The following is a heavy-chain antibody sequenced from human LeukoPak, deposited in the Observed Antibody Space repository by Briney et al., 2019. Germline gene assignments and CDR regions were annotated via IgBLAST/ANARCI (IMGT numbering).Heavy chain of an antibody. D-gene: IGHD6-19*01. CDR1: GFTFSNAW. V-gene: IGHV3-15*01. Sequence: PGGSLRLSCAASGFTFSNAWMSWVRQAPGKGLEWVGRIKSKTDGGTTDYAAPVKGRFTISRDDSKNTLCLQMNSLKTEDTAVYYCTTDKGIAVAGSFDYWGQGTLVTVSS. CDR2: IKSKTDGGTT. J-gene: IGHJ4*02. CDR3: TTDKGIAVAGSFDY.